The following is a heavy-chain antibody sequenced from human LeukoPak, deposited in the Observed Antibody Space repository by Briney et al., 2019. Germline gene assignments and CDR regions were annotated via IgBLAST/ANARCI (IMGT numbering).Heavy chain of an antibody. D-gene: IGHD6-19*01. CDR2: ISTSGNTI. V-gene: IGHV3-48*03. CDR1: GFTFSGYE. J-gene: IGHJ4*02. CDR3: AKDFTVAGPIDC. Sequence: GGSLRLSCAASGFTFSGYEMNWVRQAPGKGLEWISYISTSGNTIYYADSVKGRFTISRDNAQSSLHLQMNRLRAEDTAIYYSAKDFTVAGPIDCWGQGTLVTVSS.